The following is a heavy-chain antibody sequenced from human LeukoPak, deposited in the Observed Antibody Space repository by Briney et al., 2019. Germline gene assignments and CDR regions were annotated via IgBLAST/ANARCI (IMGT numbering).Heavy chain of an antibody. CDR3: AKVGLTYYYDSSGFKIADY. CDR2: IGSMGGST. Sequence: PGGSLRLSCPASGFTSSSYAISWVRQAPGRGLEWDSSIGSMGGSTYYADSVKGRFTISRDNSKNTLYLQMNSLRAEDTAVYYCAKVGLTYYYDSSGFKIADYWGQGTLVTVSS. V-gene: IGHV3-23*01. CDR1: GFTSSSYA. J-gene: IGHJ4*02. D-gene: IGHD3-22*01.